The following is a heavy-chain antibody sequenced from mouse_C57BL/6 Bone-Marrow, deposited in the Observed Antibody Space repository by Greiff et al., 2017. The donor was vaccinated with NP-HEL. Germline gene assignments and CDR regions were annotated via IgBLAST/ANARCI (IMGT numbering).Heavy chain of an antibody. CDR3: AREYYGSSGY. CDR2: IYPSDSET. CDR1: GYTFTSYW. Sequence: QVQLQQPGAELVRPGSSVKLSCKASGYTFTSYWMDWVKQRPGQGLEWIGNIYPSDSETHYNQKFKDKATLTVDKSSSTAYMQLGSLTSEDSAVYYCAREYYGSSGYWGQGTTLTVSS. V-gene: IGHV1-61*01. D-gene: IGHD1-1*01. J-gene: IGHJ2*01.